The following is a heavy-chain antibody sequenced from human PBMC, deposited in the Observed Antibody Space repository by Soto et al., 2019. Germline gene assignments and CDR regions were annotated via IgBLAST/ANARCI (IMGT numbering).Heavy chain of an antibody. CDR1: GFTFSSYG. V-gene: IGHV3-30*18. J-gene: IGHJ5*02. CDR3: AKEASWGLEFWFDP. CDR2: ISYDGSNK. D-gene: IGHD2-2*01. Sequence: PGGSLRLSCAASGFTFSSYGMHWVRQAPGKGLEWVAVISYDGSNKYYADSVKGRFTISRDNSKNTLYLQMNSLRAEDTAVYYCAKEASWGLEFWFDPWGQGTLVTVSS.